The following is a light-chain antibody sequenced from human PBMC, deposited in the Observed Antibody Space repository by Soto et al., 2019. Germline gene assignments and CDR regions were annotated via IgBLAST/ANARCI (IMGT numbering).Light chain of an antibody. Sequence: DIQMTQSPSSLSASVGDRVTITCRASQSISTFLNWYQQKPGKAPKLLIYGASNLQRGVPSRFSGSGSGTDFTLTISSLQPEDFASYYCQESYSIPGYTFGQGTKLEIK. CDR3: QESYSIPGYT. CDR2: GAS. J-gene: IGKJ2*01. CDR1: QSISTF. V-gene: IGKV1-39*01.